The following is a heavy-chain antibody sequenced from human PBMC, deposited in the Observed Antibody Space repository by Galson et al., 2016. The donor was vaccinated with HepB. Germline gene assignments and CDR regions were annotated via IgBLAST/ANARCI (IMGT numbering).Heavy chain of an antibody. Sequence: QSGAEVKKSGESLKISCKGVGYDFASFYIGWVRQMPGKGLEWMGIIYPGNTNTIYSPSVHGHVTISADKSIGTAYLQWNSLKASDTAIYDCARLNRVVTTVFDNWGQGTLVTVSS. D-gene: IGHD2-21*02. J-gene: IGHJ4*02. CDR3: ARLNRVVTTVFDN. CDR1: GYDFASFY. V-gene: IGHV5-51*03. CDR2: IYPGNTNT.